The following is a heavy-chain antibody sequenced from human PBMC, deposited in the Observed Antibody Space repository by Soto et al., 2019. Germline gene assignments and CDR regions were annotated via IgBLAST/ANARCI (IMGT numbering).Heavy chain of an antibody. D-gene: IGHD6-19*01. J-gene: IGHJ1*01. V-gene: IGHV3-21*01. Sequence: WGSLRLSCAASGFIFTSYSMVWVRQAPGKGLEWVSSISSRSDSSYYADSVKVRFTISRDNAQNSLYLQMNSLTSEDTAVYYCARDRSADRFVQYFEHWGPGPLVPV. CDR3: ARDRSADRFVQYFEH. CDR1: GFIFTSYS. CDR2: ISSRSDSS.